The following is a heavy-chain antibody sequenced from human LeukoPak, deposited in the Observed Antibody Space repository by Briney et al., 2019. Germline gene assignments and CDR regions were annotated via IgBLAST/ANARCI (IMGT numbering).Heavy chain of an antibody. CDR2: INTNSGGT. V-gene: IGHV1-2*02. CDR1: GYTFTIHH. CDR3: ARTGVGAYFDY. J-gene: IGHJ4*02. Sequence: ASVKVSCKTSGYTFTIHHIQWVRQAPGQGLEWMGWINTNSGGTIYSQKFQGRITMTRDPSITTAYMELSSLRSDDTAVYYCARTGVGAYFDYWGQGTLVTVSS. D-gene: IGHD1-1*01.